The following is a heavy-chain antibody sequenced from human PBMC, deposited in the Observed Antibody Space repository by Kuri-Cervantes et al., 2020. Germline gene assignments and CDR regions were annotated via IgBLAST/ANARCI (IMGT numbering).Heavy chain of an antibody. D-gene: IGHD3-10*01. CDR3: AKEDLVRGPLDY. CDR1: GFPFDDYA. J-gene: IGHJ4*02. Sequence: SLKISCAASGFPFDDYAMHWVRQAPGKGLEWVSGISWNSGSIGYADSVKGRFTISRDNAKNSLYLQMNSLRAEDTALYYCAKEDLVRGPLDYWGQGTLVTVSS. CDR2: ISWNSGSI. V-gene: IGHV3-9*01.